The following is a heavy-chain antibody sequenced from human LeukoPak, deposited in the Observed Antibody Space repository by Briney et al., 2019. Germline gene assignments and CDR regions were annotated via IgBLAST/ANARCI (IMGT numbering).Heavy chain of an antibody. Sequence: GWSLRLSCAASGFTPSSYWMTWVRQAPGKGLEWVANIQEDGSEKNYVDSVKGRFTISRDNAQNSLSLQMNSLTAEDTAVHYCARDRKPTFNYDSSGHYYDAFDIWGQGTIVTVSS. D-gene: IGHD3-22*01. CDR2: IQEDGSEK. V-gene: IGHV3-7*04. CDR3: ARDRKPTFNYDSSGHYYDAFDI. J-gene: IGHJ3*02. CDR1: GFTPSSYW.